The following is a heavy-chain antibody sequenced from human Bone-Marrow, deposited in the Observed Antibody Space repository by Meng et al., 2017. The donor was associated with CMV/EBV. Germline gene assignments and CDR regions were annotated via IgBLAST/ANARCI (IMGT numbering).Heavy chain of an antibody. V-gene: IGHV4-59*01. J-gene: IGHJ3*02. CDR3: ARDRGPGGIVVVPAAHGAFDI. CDR1: GGSISSSY. D-gene: IGHD2-2*01. CDR2: IYYNGST. Sequence: GSLRLSCTVSGGSISSSYWSWIRQPPGKGLEWIGYIYYNGSTNYNPSLKSRVTISVDTSKNQFSLKLSSVTAADTAVYYGARDRGPGGIVVVPAAHGAFDIWGQGTMVTVSS.